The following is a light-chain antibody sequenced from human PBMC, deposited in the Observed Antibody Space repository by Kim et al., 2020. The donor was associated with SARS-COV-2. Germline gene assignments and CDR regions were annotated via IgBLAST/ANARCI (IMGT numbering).Light chain of an antibody. CDR1: QSVSSSF. J-gene: IGKJ4*01. CDR2: GAS. CDR3: QQYGSSPLT. V-gene: IGKV3-20*01. Sequence: EIVLTQSPGTLSLSPGERATLSCRASQSVSSSFAAWHQQKPGQAPRLLIYGASSRATDIPDRFSSSESGTDFTLTISRLEPEDDAEYYYQQYGSSPLTFGEGTKVDIK.